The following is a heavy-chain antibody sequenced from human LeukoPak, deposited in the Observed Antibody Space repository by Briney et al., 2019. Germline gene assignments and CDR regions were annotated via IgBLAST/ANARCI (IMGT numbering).Heavy chain of an antibody. J-gene: IGHJ4*02. CDR1: GGSISSGGYY. V-gene: IGHV4-30-2*01. D-gene: IGHD3-10*01. CDR3: ARGTYYYGSGSL. CDR2: IYHSGST. Sequence: SETLSLTCTVSGGSISSGGYYWSWIRQPPGKGLEWIGYIYHSGSTYYNPSLKSRVTISVDRSKNQFSLKLSSVTAADTAVYYCARGTYYYGSGSLWGQGTLVTVSS.